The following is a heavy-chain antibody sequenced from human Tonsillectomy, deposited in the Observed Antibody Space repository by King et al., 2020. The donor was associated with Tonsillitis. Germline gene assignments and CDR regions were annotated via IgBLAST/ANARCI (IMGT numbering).Heavy chain of an antibody. CDR2: ISGGISPI. Sequence: VQLVESGGGLVQPGGSLRLSCAASGFSFSSYSMNWVRQAPGRGLEWYSYISGGISPIYYADSVKGRFTISRDNAKNSLSLQMNSLRAEDTAVYYCARGEHFDFWSGFSAFDYWGQGTLVTVSS. CDR1: GFSFSSYS. CDR3: ARGEHFDFWSGFSAFDY. J-gene: IGHJ4*02. V-gene: IGHV3-48*01. D-gene: IGHD3-3*01.